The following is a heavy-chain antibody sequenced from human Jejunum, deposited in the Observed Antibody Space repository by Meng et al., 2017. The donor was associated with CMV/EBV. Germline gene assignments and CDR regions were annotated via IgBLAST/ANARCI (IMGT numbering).Heavy chain of an antibody. J-gene: IGHJ4*02. Sequence: CAASGFTFSSYAMSWVRQAPGKGLEWVSAISGSGGSTYYADSVKDRFTISRDNSKNTLYLQMNSLRAEDTAVYYCAKGSSSWYDIDYWGQGTLVTVSS. V-gene: IGHV3-23*01. CDR3: AKGSSSWYDIDY. D-gene: IGHD6-13*01. CDR1: GFTFSSYA. CDR2: ISGSGGST.